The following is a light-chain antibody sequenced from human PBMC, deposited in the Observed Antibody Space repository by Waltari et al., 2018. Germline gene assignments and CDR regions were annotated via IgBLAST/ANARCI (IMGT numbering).Light chain of an antibody. Sequence: QSVLTQPPSVSGAPGQRVTISCTGSSPNIGAGSDVPWYQQLPGTAPKLLIYGNSNRPSGVPDRFSGSKSGTSASLAITGLQAEDEADYYCQSYDSRLSGYVFGTGTKVTVL. CDR2: GNS. J-gene: IGLJ1*01. CDR3: QSYDSRLSGYV. CDR1: SPNIGAGSD. V-gene: IGLV1-40*01.